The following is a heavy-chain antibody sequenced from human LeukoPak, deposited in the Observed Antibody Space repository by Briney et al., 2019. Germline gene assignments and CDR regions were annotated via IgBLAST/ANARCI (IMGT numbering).Heavy chain of an antibody. CDR1: GLTFSKYH. CDR2: INTDGTVT. J-gene: IGHJ6*01. V-gene: IGHV3-74*01. D-gene: IGHD6-19*01. CDR3: PTKQCLAPPATS. Sequence: PGGSLRLSCAASGLTFSKYHVLCLRQAPGKGLESVSRINTDGTVTTYADSVKGRFTVSRDNADNTMFLQVNRGIDGVIPDYCCPTKQCLAPPATSRGEGAPVTVSS.